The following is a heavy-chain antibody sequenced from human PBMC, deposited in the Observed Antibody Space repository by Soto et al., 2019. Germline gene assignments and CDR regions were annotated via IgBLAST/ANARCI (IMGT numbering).Heavy chain of an antibody. J-gene: IGHJ4*02. CDR3: ASAVAVPADFDY. CDR1: GYSFTSYA. CDR2: INAGNGNT. D-gene: IGHD6-19*01. Sequence: QVQLVQSGAEEKKPGASVKVSCKASGYSFTSYAMHWVRQAPGQGLEWMGWINAGNGNTKYSQKCQGRVNITRDTSASTAYMELSSLRSEDTALYYCASAVAVPADFDYWGKGTLVTVSS. V-gene: IGHV1-3*05.